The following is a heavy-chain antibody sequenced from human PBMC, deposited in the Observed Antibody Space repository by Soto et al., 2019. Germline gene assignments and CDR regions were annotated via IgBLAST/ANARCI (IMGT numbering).Heavy chain of an antibody. V-gene: IGHV3-30*03. CDR1: GFTFSSYG. J-gene: IGHJ4*02. D-gene: IGHD1-26*01. CDR3: AAGLGVGATDYFDY. Sequence: QVQLVESGGGVVQPGRSLRLSCAASGFTFSSYGMHWVRQAPGKGLEWVSLISYDGSNKYYADSVKGRFTISRDNSKNTLYVQMNSLRAEDTAVYYCAAGLGVGATDYFDYWGQGTLVTVSS. CDR2: ISYDGSNK.